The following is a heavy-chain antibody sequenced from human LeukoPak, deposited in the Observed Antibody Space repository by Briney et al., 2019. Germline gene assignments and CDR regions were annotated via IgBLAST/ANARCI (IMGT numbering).Heavy chain of an antibody. CDR2: IYYSGST. CDR3: ARARGVEMATIEGDAFDT. J-gene: IGHJ3*02. D-gene: IGHD5-24*01. V-gene: IGHV4-39*07. CDR1: GGSISSSSYY. Sequence: PSETLSLTCTVSGGSISSSSYYWGWIRQPPGKGLEWIGSIYYSGSTYYNPSLKSRVTISVDTSKNQFSLKLSSVTAADTAVYYCARARGVEMATIEGDAFDTWGQGTMVTVSS.